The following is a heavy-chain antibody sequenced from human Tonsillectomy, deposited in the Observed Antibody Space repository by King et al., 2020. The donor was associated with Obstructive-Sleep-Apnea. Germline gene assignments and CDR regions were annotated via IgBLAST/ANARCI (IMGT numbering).Heavy chain of an antibody. V-gene: IGHV4-59*01. CDR1: GASISNYF. D-gene: IGHD5-18*01. CDR2: IYYSGST. CDR3: AKNIPGYSNGYFLLGY. J-gene: IGHJ4*02. Sequence: QLQESGPGLVKPSETLSLTCTFSGASISNYFWSWIRQPPGKGLEWIGYIYYSGSTNYNPSLKSRVTISVDTSKNQLSLKLRSVTAADTCVYYCAKNIPGYSNGYFLLGYWGQGTLVTVSS.